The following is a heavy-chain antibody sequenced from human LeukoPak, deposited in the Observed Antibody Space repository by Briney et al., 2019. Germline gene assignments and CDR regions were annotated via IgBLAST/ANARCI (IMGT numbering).Heavy chain of an antibody. J-gene: IGHJ6*03. V-gene: IGHV4-38-2*02. CDR3: ARRSGYSYGHQLYYYYYMDV. CDR1: DYSISSGFY. Sequence: SETLSLTCTVSDYSISSGFYWSWIRQPPGKGLEWIGEINHSGSTNYNPSLKSRVTISVDTSKNQFSLKLSSVTAADTAVYYCARRSGYSYGHQLYYYYYMDVWGKGTTVTISS. D-gene: IGHD5-18*01. CDR2: INHSGST.